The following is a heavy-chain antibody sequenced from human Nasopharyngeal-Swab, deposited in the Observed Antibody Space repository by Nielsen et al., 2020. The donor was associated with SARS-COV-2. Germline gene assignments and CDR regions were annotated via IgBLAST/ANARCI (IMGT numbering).Heavy chain of an antibody. V-gene: IGHV3-48*03. J-gene: IGHJ6*02. Sequence: GGSLRLSCAASGFTFSSYEMNWVRQAPGKGLEWVSYISSSGSTRYYADSVRGRFTISRDNAKNSLYLQMNSLRAEDTALYYCAKGRGGSYSYYGMDVWGQGTTVTVSS. CDR3: AKGRGGSYSYYGMDV. CDR2: ISSSGSTR. D-gene: IGHD1-26*01. CDR1: GFTFSSYE.